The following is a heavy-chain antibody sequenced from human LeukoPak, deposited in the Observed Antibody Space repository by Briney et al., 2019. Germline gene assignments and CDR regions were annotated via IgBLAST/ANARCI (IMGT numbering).Heavy chain of an antibody. J-gene: IGHJ5*02. D-gene: IGHD2-2*01. CDR3: AKYAYCSSTSCYWDHAHWFDP. CDR1: GFTFSSYA. CDR2: MSGSGGST. Sequence: GGSLRLSCAASGFTFSSYAMSWVRQAPGKGVEWVSAMSGSGGSTYYADSVKGRFTISRDNSKNTLYLQMNSLRAEDTAVYYCAKYAYCSSTSCYWDHAHWFDPWGQGTLVTVSS. V-gene: IGHV3-23*01.